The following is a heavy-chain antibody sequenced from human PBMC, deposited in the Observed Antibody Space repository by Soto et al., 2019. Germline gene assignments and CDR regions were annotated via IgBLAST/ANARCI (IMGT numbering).Heavy chain of an antibody. D-gene: IGHD3-3*01. CDR2: ISYDGSNE. CDR3: AKEDDSWSGYWVNGYFDC. Sequence: PGGSLRLSCAASGFTFSGYGMHWVRQAPGKGLEWVAVISYDGSNESYADSAKGRFTISRDNSKKTLFLQMNSLRAEDTAVYYCAKEDDSWSGYWVNGYFDCWGQGALVTVSS. CDR1: GFTFSGYG. V-gene: IGHV3-30*18. J-gene: IGHJ4*02.